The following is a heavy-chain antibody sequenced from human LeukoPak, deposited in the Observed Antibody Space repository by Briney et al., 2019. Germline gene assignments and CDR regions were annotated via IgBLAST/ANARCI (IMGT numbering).Heavy chain of an antibody. CDR3: AKGPALLSGTNSYFDY. V-gene: IGHV3-23*01. Sequence: PGGSLRLSCVASGFTFSSYAMSWVRQTPGRGLEWVSVISASGGNTYYADSVEGRFTISRDNSKNTLSLQMNSLRAEDTAVYYCAKGPALLSGTNSYFDYWGQGTLVTVSS. CDR1: GFTFSSYA. J-gene: IGHJ4*02. CDR2: ISASGGNT. D-gene: IGHD1-26*01.